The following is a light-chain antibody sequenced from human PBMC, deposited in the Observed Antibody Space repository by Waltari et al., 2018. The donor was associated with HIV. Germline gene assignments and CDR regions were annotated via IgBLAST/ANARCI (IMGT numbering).Light chain of an antibody. J-gene: IGKJ1*01. Sequence: DIQMTPSPSTLSASIGDTVTLTCRASQDISRWLAWYQQKPGEVPKLLVYKASLLGSGVPSRFSGSGSGTEFTLTINSLQPSDFATYYCQQYNTYLWTFGQGTKVEI. CDR3: QQYNTYLWT. CDR2: KAS. CDR1: QDISRW. V-gene: IGKV1-5*03.